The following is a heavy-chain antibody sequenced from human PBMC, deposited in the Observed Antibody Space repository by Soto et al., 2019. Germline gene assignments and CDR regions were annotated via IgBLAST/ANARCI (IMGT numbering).Heavy chain of an antibody. J-gene: IGHJ4*02. CDR3: ASLPRGYCTTSSCFGYFAY. D-gene: IGHD2-2*01. CDR2: IIPLLGIT. Sequence: SSVNVSCKAPGGTFSNYAISWVRQAPGQGLEWMGRIIPLLGITNYAQKCQGRVTITADIFTGTSYMELSSLRSEDTAVYYCASLPRGYCTTSSCFGYFAYWGQGTQVTVSS. CDR1: GGTFSNYA. V-gene: IGHV1-69*04.